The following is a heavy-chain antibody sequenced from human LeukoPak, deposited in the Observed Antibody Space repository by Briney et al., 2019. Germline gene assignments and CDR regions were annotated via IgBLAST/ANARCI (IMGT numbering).Heavy chain of an antibody. V-gene: IGHV1-18*01. CDR1: GYTFTSYD. CDR3: ARQGYGGNSQGAADY. Sequence: GASVKVSCKASGYTFTSYDFSWVRQAPGQGLEWMGGISAYNGNTNYAQILQGRLTMTTDTSTSTAYMELRSLRSDDTAVYYCARQGYGGNSQGAADYWGQGTLVTVSS. J-gene: IGHJ4*02. D-gene: IGHD4-23*01. CDR2: ISAYNGNT.